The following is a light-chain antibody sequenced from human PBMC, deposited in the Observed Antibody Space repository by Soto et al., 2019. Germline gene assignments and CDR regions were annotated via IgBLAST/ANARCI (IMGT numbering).Light chain of an antibody. CDR3: QQYNIWPPWT. Sequence: EIVLTQSPGTLSLSPGERATLSCRASPSVSSSYLAWYQQKPGQAPRLLIYGASTRATSIPARFSGSGSGTEFTLTISSLQSEDFAIYYCQQYNIWPPWTFGQGTKVDNK. CDR2: GAS. CDR1: PSVSSSY. V-gene: IGKV3-15*01. J-gene: IGKJ1*01.